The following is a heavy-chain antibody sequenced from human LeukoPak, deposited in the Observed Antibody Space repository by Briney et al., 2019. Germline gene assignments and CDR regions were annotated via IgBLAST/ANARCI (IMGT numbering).Heavy chain of an antibody. D-gene: IGHD2-8*02. V-gene: IGHV3-21*01. CDR1: GFTFSSYS. CDR3: ARALVRGGYFDY. J-gene: IGHJ4*02. Sequence: PGGSLRLSCAASGFTFSSYSMNWVRQAPGKGLEWVSSISSSSSYIYYADSVKGRFTISRDNAKNSLYLQMNSLRAEDTAVYYCARALVRGGYFDYWGQVTLVTVSS. CDR2: ISSSSSYI.